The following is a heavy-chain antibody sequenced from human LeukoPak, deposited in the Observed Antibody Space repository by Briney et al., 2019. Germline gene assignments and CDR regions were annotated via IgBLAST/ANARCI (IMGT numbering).Heavy chain of an antibody. CDR3: ARDRSSNLDSGSHPYFDY. V-gene: IGHV1-18*01. CDR2: ISAYNGNT. Sequence: ASVKVSCKASGGTFSSYAISWVRQATGQGLEWMGWISAYNGNTKYAQKFQGRVTMTTDTSTSTAYMELRSLRPDDTAVYYCARDRSSNLDSGSHPYFDYWGQGTLVTVSS. D-gene: IGHD1-26*01. CDR1: GGTFSSYA. J-gene: IGHJ4*02.